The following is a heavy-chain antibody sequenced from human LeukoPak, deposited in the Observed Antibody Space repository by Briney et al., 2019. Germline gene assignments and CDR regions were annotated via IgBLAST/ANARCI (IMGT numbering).Heavy chain of an antibody. CDR1: GFTFSSYG. CDR3: AKKSGGTSSGVDY. J-gene: IGHJ4*02. Sequence: PGGSLRLSCAASGFTFSSYGMSWVRQAPGKGLEWVSAISGSGGSTYCADSVKGRFTISRDNSKNTLYLQMNSLRSEDTAVYYCAKKSGGTSSGVDYWGQGTLVTVSS. CDR2: ISGSGGST. V-gene: IGHV3-23*01. D-gene: IGHD6-25*01.